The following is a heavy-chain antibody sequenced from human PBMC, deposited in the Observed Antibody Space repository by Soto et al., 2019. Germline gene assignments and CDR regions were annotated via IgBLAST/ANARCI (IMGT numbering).Heavy chain of an antibody. CDR2: IIPIFGTA. CDR1: GGTFSSYA. V-gene: IGHV1-69*01. CDR3: ARDNYYDSSGRKNAFDI. D-gene: IGHD3-22*01. Sequence: QVELVQSGAEVKKPGSSVKVSCKASGGTFSSYAISWVRQAPGQGLEWMGGIIPIFGTANYAQKFQGRVTITADESTSTGYMELSSLRSEDTAVYYCARDNYYDSSGRKNAFDIWGQGTMVTVSS. J-gene: IGHJ3*02.